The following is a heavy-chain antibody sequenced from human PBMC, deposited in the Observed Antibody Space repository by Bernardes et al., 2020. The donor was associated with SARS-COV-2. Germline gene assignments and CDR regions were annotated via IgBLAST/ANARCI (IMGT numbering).Heavy chain of an antibody. CDR3: ARILRDNGFGSGYYDL. CDR2: ITTRSNYI. Sequence: GGSLRLSCEASGFTFSSYAMNWVRQAPGKGLQWVSSITTRSNYIQYTDSGEGRFTISRDNAKNSLYLEMTSLRAEDTAIYYCARILRDNGFGSGYYDLWGRGTLVTVSS. CDR1: GFTFSSYA. D-gene: IGHD4-17*01. J-gene: IGHJ2*01. V-gene: IGHV3-21*01.